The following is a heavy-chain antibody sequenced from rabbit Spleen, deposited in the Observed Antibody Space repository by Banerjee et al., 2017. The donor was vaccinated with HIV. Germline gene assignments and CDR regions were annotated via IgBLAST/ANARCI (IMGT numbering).Heavy chain of an antibody. CDR1: GFTLSSYW. J-gene: IGHJ6*01. CDR2: IYPDYGST. Sequence: QEQLVESGGGLVKPGGTLTLTCKASGFTLSSYWMCWVRQAPGKGLEWIGCIYPDYGSTDYASWAKGRFTISKTSSTTVTLQMTSLTAADTATYFCARDTGTSFSSYGMDLWGPGTLVTVS. CDR3: ARDTGTSFSSYGMDL. V-gene: IGHV1S45*01. D-gene: IGHD8-1*01.